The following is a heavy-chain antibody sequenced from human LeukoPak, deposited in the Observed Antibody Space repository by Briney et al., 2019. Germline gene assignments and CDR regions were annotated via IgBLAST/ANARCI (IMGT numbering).Heavy chain of an antibody. CDR2: IKSTADGGTT. V-gene: IGHV3-15*01. Sequence: PGGSLRLSCVAPGFTFTNAWMSWVRQAPGKGLEWVGRIKSTADGGTTDYAAPVKGRFTISRDDSKNTLYLQMNSLKTEDTAVYYCTTDRRWEPGYPDYWGQGTLVTVSS. D-gene: IGHD1-26*01. CDR1: GFTFTNAW. J-gene: IGHJ4*02. CDR3: TTDRRWEPGYPDY.